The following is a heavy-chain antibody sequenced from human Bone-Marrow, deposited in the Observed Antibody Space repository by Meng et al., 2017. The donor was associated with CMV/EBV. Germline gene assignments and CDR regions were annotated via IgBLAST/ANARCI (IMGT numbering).Heavy chain of an antibody. V-gene: IGHV3-49*04. CDR1: GFTFDYYA. D-gene: IGHD2-2*01. J-gene: IGHJ6*02. CDR2: IRSKPFGGTT. CDR3: TRDPNCSTDNCFYFGMDV. Sequence: GESLKISCAPSGFTFDYYAVTWVRQAPGKGLEWVGLIRSKPFGGTTEYAASVKGRFIISRDDSKSIAYLQMNSLKTEDTAVYYCTRDPNCSTDNCFYFGMDVWGQGTTVTVSS.